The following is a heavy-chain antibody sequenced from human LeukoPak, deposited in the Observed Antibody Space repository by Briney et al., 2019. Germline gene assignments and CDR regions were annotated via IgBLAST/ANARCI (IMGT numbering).Heavy chain of an antibody. V-gene: IGHV3-23*01. Sequence: GGSLSLSCAASGLTFSSYAMSWVRQAPGKGVEWVSAISGSGGNTYYADSVKVRFTISRDNSKSTLYLQMNSLRAEDTAVYYCAKLNLRPGDYWGQGTLVTVSS. CDR1: GLTFSSYA. CDR2: ISGSGGNT. CDR3: AKLNLRPGDY. J-gene: IGHJ4*02. D-gene: IGHD5/OR15-5a*01.